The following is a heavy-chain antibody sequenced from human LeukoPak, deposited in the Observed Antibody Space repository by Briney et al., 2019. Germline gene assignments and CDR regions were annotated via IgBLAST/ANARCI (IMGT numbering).Heavy chain of an antibody. CDR3: ARGPSGYHST. D-gene: IGHD5-12*01. Sequence: GGSLRLSCAASEFSVGSNYMTWVRQAPGKGLEWVSLIYSGGSTYYADSVKGRFTISRDNSKNTLYLQTNSLRAEDTAVYYCARGPSGYHSTGGQGTLVTVSS. J-gene: IGHJ4*02. CDR1: EFSVGSNY. V-gene: IGHV3-66*01. CDR2: IYSGGST.